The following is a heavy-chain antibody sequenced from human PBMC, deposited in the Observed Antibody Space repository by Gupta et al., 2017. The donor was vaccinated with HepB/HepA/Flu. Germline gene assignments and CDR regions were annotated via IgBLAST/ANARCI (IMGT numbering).Heavy chain of an antibody. J-gene: IGHJ5*02. CDR3: AKVPQTENWFDP. V-gene: IGHV5-51*01. Sequence: YSPSFQGQVTISADKSISTAYLQWSSLKASDTAMYYCAKVPQTENWFDPWGQGTLVTVSS.